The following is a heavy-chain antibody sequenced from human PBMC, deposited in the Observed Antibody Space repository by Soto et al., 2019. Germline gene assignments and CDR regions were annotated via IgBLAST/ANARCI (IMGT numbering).Heavy chain of an antibody. D-gene: IGHD5-12*01. CDR2: IIPIFGTA. CDR3: ARDIRRRDGYNLVWFDP. V-gene: IGHV1-69*13. Sequence: SVKVSCKASGGTFSSYAISWVRQAPGQGLEWMGGIIPIFGTANYAQKFQGRVTITADESTSTAYMELSSLRSEDTAVYYCARDIRRRDGYNLVWFDPWGQGTLVTVSS. J-gene: IGHJ5*02. CDR1: GGTFSSYA.